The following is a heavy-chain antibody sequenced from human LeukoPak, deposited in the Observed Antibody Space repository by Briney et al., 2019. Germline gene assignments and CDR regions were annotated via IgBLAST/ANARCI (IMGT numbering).Heavy chain of an antibody. CDR2: ISGSGGST. Sequence: GSLRLSCAASEFDFSSHAMTWVRQAPGKGLEWVSAISGSGGSTYYADSVKGRFTISRDNSKNTLYLQMNSLRAEDTAVYYCAKDKRSWLPGDWGQGTLVTVSS. J-gene: IGHJ4*02. D-gene: IGHD6-19*01. CDR1: EFDFSSHA. V-gene: IGHV3-23*01. CDR3: AKDKRSWLPGD.